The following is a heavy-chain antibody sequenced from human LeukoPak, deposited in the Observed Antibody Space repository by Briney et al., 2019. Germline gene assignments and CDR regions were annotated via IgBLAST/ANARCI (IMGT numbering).Heavy chain of an antibody. CDR3: ATDITGTTRWFDP. CDR1: GYTLTELS. J-gene: IGHJ5*02. V-gene: IGHV1-24*01. Sequence: GASVKVSCRVSGYTLTELSMHWVRQAPGKGLEWMGGFDPEDGETIYAQKFQGRVTMTEDTSTDTAYMELSSLRSEDTAVYYCATDITGTTRWFDPWGQGTLVTVSS. CDR2: FDPEDGET. D-gene: IGHD1-7*01.